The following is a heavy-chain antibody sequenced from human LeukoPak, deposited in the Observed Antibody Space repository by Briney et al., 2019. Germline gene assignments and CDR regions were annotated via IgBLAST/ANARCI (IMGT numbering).Heavy chain of an antibody. CDR3: ASLTMVRRRHHYDYMDV. CDR2: IIPIFGRA. V-gene: IGHV1-69*05. Sequence: SVKVSCKASGGTFSSYAITWVRQAPGQGLESMRGIIPIFGRANYAQSLQGRVTITTDESTRTAYMQLNSLRSADTAVYYCASLTMVRRRHHYDYMDVWGKGTTVTVSS. CDR1: GGTFSSYA. J-gene: IGHJ6*03. D-gene: IGHD3-10*01.